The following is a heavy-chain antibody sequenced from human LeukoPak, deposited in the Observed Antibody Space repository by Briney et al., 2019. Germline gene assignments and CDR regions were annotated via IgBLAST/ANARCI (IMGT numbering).Heavy chain of an antibody. CDR2: IDWDDDK. J-gene: IGHJ4*02. V-gene: IGHV2-70*04. CDR1: GFSLSTSGMR. D-gene: IGHD5-24*01. CDR3: ARIRDVELATILDY. Sequence: SGPTLVNPTQTLTLTCTFSGFSLSTSGMRVSWIRQPPGKALEWLARIDWDDDKYYSTSLKIRLTISKDTSKNQVVLTMTNMDPVDTATYYCARIRDVELATILDYWGQGTLVTVSS.